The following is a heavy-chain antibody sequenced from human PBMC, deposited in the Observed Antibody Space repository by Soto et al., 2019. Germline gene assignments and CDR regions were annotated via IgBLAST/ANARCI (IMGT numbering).Heavy chain of an antibody. CDR2: ISGSGGST. CDR3: AKGQLMVFFGMDV. D-gene: IGHD2-8*01. CDR1: GFTFSSYA. J-gene: IGHJ6*02. Sequence: GGSLRLSCAASGFTFSSYAMSWVRQAPWKGLEWVSAISGSGGSTYYADSVKGRFTISRDNSKNTLYLQMNSLRAEDTAVYYCAKGQLMVFFGMDVWGQGTTVTVSS. V-gene: IGHV3-23*01.